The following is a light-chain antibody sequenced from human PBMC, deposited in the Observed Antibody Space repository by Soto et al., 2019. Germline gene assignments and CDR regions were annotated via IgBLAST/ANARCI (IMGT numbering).Light chain of an antibody. Sequence: AIQMTQSPSSLSASIGDRVTITCRASRYIRNDLGWYQVKPWKAPKLLIYAASSLQSGVPSRLSGSGSRTDFPLSISSLQPEHFATYFGLQDYTYPLTFGPGTKVDFK. CDR2: AAS. CDR3: LQDYTYPLT. V-gene: IGKV1-6*01. CDR1: RYIRND. J-gene: IGKJ3*01.